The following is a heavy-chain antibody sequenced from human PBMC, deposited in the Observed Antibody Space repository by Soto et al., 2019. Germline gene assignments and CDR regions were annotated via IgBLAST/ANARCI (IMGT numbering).Heavy chain of an antibody. CDR3: ARAGSSWSSYYYYGMDV. Sequence: ASLKVSCKASGYTFTGYYMHWVRQAPGQGLEWMGWINPNSGGTNYAQKFQGWVTMTRDTSISTAYMELSRLRSDDTAVYYCARAGSSWSSYYYYGMDVWGQGXTVTVSS. D-gene: IGHD6-13*01. V-gene: IGHV1-2*04. CDR1: GYTFTGYY. J-gene: IGHJ6*02. CDR2: INPNSGGT.